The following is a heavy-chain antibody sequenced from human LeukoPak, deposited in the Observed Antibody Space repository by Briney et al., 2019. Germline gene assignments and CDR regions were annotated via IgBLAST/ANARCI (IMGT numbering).Heavy chain of an antibody. CDR3: ARDYGSGDYYFAY. Sequence: PSETLSLTCAVYGGSFSGYYWSWIRQPPGKGLEWIGEINHSGSTNYNPSLKSRVTISVDTSKNQFSLKLSSVTAADTAVYYCARDYGSGDYYFAYWGQGALVTVSP. V-gene: IGHV4-34*01. CDR2: INHSGST. CDR1: GGSFSGYY. D-gene: IGHD3-10*01. J-gene: IGHJ4*02.